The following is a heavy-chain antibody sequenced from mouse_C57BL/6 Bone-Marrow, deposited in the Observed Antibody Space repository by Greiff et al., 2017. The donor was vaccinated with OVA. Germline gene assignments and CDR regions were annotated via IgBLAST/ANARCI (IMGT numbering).Heavy chain of an antibody. CDR3: ARRNYSNYGAWFAY. D-gene: IGHD2-5*01. V-gene: IGHV1-9*01. Sequence: QVQLQQSGAELMKPGASVKLSCKATGYTFTGYWIEWVKQRPGHGLEWIGEILPGSGSTNYTEKFKGKATFTADTSSNTAYMQLSSLTTEDSAIYYCARRNYSNYGAWFAYWGQGTLVTVSA. CDR1: GYTFTGYW. J-gene: IGHJ3*01. CDR2: ILPGSGST.